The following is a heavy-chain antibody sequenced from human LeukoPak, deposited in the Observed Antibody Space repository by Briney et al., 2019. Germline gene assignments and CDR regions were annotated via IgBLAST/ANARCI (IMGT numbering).Heavy chain of an antibody. Sequence: SVKVSCKASGGTFSSYAISWVGQAPGQGLEWMGGIIPILGTANYAQKFQGRVTITADESTSTAYMELSSLRSEDTAVYYCARLDTAYAFDIWGQGTMVTVSS. CDR2: IIPILGTA. CDR3: ARLDTAYAFDI. V-gene: IGHV1-69*13. CDR1: GGTFSSYA. J-gene: IGHJ3*02. D-gene: IGHD5-18*01.